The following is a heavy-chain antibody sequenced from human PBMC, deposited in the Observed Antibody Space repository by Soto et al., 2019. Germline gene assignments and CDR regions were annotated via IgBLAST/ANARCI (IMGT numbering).Heavy chain of an antibody. CDR2: IYYSGST. J-gene: IGHJ6*02. V-gene: IGHV4-31*03. CDR1: DGSISSGGYY. CDR3: ASSHLYYYYGMDV. Sequence: QVQLQESGPGLVKPSQTLSLTCTVSDGSISSGGYYWSWIREHPGKGLEWIGYIYYSGSTYYNPSLKSRVTISVDSSKIQFSLKLSSVTAADTAVYYCASSHLYYYYGMDVWGQGTTVTVSS.